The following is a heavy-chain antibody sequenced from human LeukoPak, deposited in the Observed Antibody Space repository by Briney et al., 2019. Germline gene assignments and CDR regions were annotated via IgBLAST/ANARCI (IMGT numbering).Heavy chain of an antibody. CDR3: ARVYDFWSGYSEGAFDI. Sequence: PSETLSLTCTVSGGSISSQYWTWIRQPPGQRLEWIGYLYYSGNTNYNPSLKNRVTISVDTSKNQFSLKVRSVTAADTAVYYCARVYDFWSGYSEGAFDIWGQGTMVTVSS. CDR1: GGSISSQY. CDR2: LYYSGNT. V-gene: IGHV4-59*11. J-gene: IGHJ3*02. D-gene: IGHD3-3*01.